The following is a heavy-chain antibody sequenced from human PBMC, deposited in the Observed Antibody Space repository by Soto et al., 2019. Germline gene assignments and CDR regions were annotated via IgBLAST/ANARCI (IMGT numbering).Heavy chain of an antibody. V-gene: IGHV3-33*01. CDR3: ARMYGSGGGFDY. J-gene: IGHJ4*02. Sequence: QVQLVESGGGVVQPGRSLRLSCAASGFTFSSYGMHWVRQAPGKGLEWVAVIWYDGSNKYYADSVKGRFTISRDNSKNTLYLQMNSLGAEDTAVYYCARMYGSGGGFDYWGQGTLVTVSS. D-gene: IGHD3-10*01. CDR2: IWYDGSNK. CDR1: GFTFSSYG.